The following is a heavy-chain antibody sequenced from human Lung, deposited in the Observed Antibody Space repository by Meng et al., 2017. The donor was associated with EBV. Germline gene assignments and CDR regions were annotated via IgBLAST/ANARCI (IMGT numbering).Heavy chain of an antibody. CDR2: TYYRSKWYN. Sequence: LTQYVPALVKPPSTLSLTCCISGDSVSSSSAAWTWIRQSPSRGLEWLGRTYYRSKWYNDYAVFVKSRITINPDTSKNQFSLQLNSVTPEDTAVYYCARGATSVFDLWGRGTLVTVSS. V-gene: IGHV6-1*01. J-gene: IGHJ2*01. CDR1: GDSVSSSSAA. CDR3: ARGATSVFDL.